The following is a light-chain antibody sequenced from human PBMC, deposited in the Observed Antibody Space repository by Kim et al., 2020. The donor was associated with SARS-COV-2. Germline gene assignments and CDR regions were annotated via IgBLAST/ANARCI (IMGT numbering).Light chain of an antibody. J-gene: IGLJ1*01. Sequence: VTIACTGSSANIGAGYDVHWYQQLPGTAPKLLIYGNSNRPSGVPDRFSGSKSGTSASLAITGLQAEDEADYYCQSYDNSLSGYVFGTGTKVTVL. CDR3: QSYDNSLSGYV. CDR2: GNS. CDR1: SANIGAGYD. V-gene: IGLV1-40*01.